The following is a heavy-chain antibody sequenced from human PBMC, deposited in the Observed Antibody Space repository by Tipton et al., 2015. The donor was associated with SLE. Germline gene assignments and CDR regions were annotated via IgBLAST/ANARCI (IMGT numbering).Heavy chain of an antibody. Sequence: TLSLTCTVSGGSISSGSYYWSWIRQPAGKGLEWIGRIYTSGSTNYNPSLKSRVTISVDTSKNQFSLRLNSVTAADTAIYYCARSGFLEWLLPIGFDYWGQGTLVTVSS. J-gene: IGHJ4*02. CDR3: ARSGFLEWLLPIGFDY. D-gene: IGHD3-3*01. CDR2: IYTSGST. CDR1: GGSISSGSYY. V-gene: IGHV4-61*02.